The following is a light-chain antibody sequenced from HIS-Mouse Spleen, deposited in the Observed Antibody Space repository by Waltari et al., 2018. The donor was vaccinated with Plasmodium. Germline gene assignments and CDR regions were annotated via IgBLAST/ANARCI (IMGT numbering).Light chain of an antibody. CDR1: SSDAGGYTY. V-gene: IGLV2-14*01. Sequence: QSALTQPASVSGSPGQSITISCTGTSSDAGGYTYVPWYQQHPGKAPKLMIYEVSNRPSGVSNRFSGSKSGNTASLTISGLQAEDEADYYCSSYTSSSTLDVFGTGTKVTVL. J-gene: IGLJ1*01. CDR3: SSYTSSSTLDV. CDR2: EVS.